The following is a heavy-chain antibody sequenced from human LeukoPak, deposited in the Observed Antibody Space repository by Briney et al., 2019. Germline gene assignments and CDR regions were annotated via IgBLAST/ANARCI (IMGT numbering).Heavy chain of an antibody. CDR2: TYYRSMWYH. J-gene: IGHJ1*01. CDR1: GDSVSSNYAG. V-gene: IGHV6-1*01. Sequence: SQTLSLTCATSGDSVSSNYAGWNWIRQSPSRGLEWLGRTYYRSMWYHDYAASVAGRITIDADPSRNQLSLQLSPVTPEDTAVYYCVRVRHLGQGFHNWGRGTLVTVSS. D-gene: IGHD1-26*01. CDR3: VRVRHLGQGFHN.